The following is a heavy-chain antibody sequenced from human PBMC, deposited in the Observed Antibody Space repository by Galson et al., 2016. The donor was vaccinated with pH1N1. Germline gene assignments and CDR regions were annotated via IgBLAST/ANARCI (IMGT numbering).Heavy chain of an antibody. CDR1: GDSVSCEIW. Sequence: ETLSLTCIVSGDSVSCEIWWTWVRQPPGKALEWIGEIHYSGSTNFHPALGSRVAMSVDVSRNIFSLDLGSVTAADTAVYYCAKGRHYGDSQPFDYWGQGILVTASS. D-gene: IGHD4-17*01. CDR3: AKGRHYGDSQPFDY. CDR2: IHYSGST. J-gene: IGHJ4*02. V-gene: IGHV4-4*02.